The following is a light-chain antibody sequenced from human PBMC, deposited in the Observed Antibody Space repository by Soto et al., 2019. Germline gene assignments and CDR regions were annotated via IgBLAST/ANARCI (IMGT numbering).Light chain of an antibody. V-gene: IGLV2-23*02. J-gene: IGLJ1*01. CDR1: SSDVGSYNL. CDR3: CSYAGSSTLYV. CDR2: EVS. Sequence: QSVLTQPASVSGSPGQSITISCTGTSSDVGSYNLVSWYQQHPGKAPKLMIYEVSKRPSGVSNRFSGSKSGNTASLTISGLQAEDEADYYCCSYAGSSTLYVFGTGTQLNV.